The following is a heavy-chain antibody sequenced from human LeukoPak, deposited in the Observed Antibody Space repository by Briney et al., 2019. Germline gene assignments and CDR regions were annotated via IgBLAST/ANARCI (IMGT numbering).Heavy chain of an antibody. Sequence: SETLSLTCTVSGASFSNDYWSWVRQAPGKGLEWIGYIYHNGRTNYSPSLKSRITMSIDTSQNQFSLKLTSVTVADTAVYYCARASEGIGYFDTWGRGSLVTVSS. CDR2: IYHNGRT. CDR3: ARASEGIGYFDT. J-gene: IGHJ4*02. CDR1: GASFSNDY. D-gene: IGHD3-3*01. V-gene: IGHV4-59*01.